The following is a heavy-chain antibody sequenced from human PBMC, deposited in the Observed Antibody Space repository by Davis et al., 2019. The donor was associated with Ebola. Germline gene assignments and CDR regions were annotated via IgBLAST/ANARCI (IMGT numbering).Heavy chain of an antibody. V-gene: IGHV5-51*01. CDR3: ARGYWHFDL. J-gene: IGHJ2*01. CDR2: IYPGDSDT. CDR1: GYSFSNYW. Sequence: GESLKISCKGSGYSFSNYWVGWVRQMPGKGLEWMGIIYPGDSDTRYSPSFQGQVTISADKSISPAYLQWNRLEASNTALYYCARGYWHFDLGGRGTLLTVS.